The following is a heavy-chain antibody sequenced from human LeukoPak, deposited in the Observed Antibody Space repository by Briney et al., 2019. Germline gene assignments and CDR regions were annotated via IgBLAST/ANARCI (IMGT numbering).Heavy chain of an antibody. V-gene: IGHV3-21*01. CDR1: GFTFSSYS. CDR3: AKSSNSGWYYFDY. D-gene: IGHD6-19*01. J-gene: IGHJ4*02. CDR2: ISSSSNYI. Sequence: PGGSLRLSCAASGFTFSSYSMNWVRQAPGKGLEWVSSISSSSNYIYYTDSVKGRFTISRDNAKNSLYPQMNSLRAEDTAVYYCAKSSNSGWYYFDYWGQGTLVTVSS.